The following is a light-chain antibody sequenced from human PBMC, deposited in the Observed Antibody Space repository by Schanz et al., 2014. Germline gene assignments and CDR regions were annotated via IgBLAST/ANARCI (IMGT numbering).Light chain of an antibody. CDR2: GAS. CDR1: QSVSSY. CDR3: QQYHDWPFYT. Sequence: EIVMTQSPATLSVSPGERATLSCRASQSVSSYLAWHQQKPGQAPRLLIYGASSRATGIPARFSGSGSGTDFTLTISSLEPEDFAVYYCQQYHDWPFYTFGQGTKLEIK. V-gene: IGKV3D-15*01. J-gene: IGKJ2*01.